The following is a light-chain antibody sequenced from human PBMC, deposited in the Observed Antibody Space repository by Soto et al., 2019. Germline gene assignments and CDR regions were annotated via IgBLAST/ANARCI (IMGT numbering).Light chain of an antibody. CDR3: QQYHTSSIT. J-gene: IGKJ5*01. CDR1: QPISSW. V-gene: IGKV1-5*01. CDR2: DAS. Sequence: SQRTPSASTRSASVGDRGPIPCRASQPISSWLAWYPKKPWKAPNFLIYDASTLERGVPSRFSGSGSGTEFNLTIDRLQTDDFATYYCQQYHTSSITFGQGTRREIK.